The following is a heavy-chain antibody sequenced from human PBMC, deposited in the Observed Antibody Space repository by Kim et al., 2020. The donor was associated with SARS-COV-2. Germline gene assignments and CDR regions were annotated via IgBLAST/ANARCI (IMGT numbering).Heavy chain of an antibody. CDR1: GFTFGDYA. CDR3: AKDGNSRPFDY. V-gene: IGHV3-9*01. J-gene: IGHJ4*02. Sequence: GGSLRLSCAASGFTFGDYAMHWVRQPPGKGLEWVSDISSNSGSIGYADSVKGRFTISRDNARNSLYLQMNSLRAEDTALYYCAKDGNSRPFDYWGQGTLV. CDR2: ISSNSGSI. D-gene: IGHD4-4*01.